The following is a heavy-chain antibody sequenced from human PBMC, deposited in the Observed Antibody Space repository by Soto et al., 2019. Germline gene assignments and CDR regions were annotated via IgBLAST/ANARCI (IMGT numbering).Heavy chain of an antibody. J-gene: IGHJ5*02. V-gene: IGHV4-39*01. D-gene: IGHD3-22*01. CDR3: ARHLRSYSGGYHWFGP. CDR2: VYYSGGT. CDR1: GFSVNRGDYY. Sequence: SETLSLTCTVSGFSVNRGDYYWAWMRQPPGKGLVWIGSVYYSGGTHQNPSQSRFIISIDTAKNQIPLRLKSVTAADTAVYYCARHLRSYSGGYHWFGPWGQGTLVTVSS.